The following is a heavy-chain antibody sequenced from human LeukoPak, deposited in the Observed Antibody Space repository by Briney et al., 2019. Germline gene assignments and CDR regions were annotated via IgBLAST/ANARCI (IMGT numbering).Heavy chain of an antibody. V-gene: IGHV3-9*01. D-gene: IGHD6-19*01. CDR2: ISWNSGSI. CDR1: GFTFDDYA. CDR3: AKDVSSGSQDYYYYMDV. J-gene: IGHJ6*03. Sequence: PGESLRLSCAASGFTFDDYAMHWVRQAPGKGLEWVSGISWNSGSIGYADSVKGRFTISRDNAKNSLYLQMNSPRAEDTALYYCAKDVSSGSQDYYYYMDVWGKGTTVTISS.